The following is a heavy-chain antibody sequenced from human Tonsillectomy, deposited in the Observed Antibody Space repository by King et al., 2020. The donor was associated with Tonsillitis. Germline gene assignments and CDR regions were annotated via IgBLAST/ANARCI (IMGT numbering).Heavy chain of an antibody. J-gene: IGHJ6*02. CDR2: IKEDGSEK. V-gene: IGHV3-7*01. D-gene: IGHD3-3*01. Sequence: DVQLVESGGGLVQPGGSLRLSCAASGFTFSNYWMSWVRQAPGKGLEWVANIKEDGSEKDYVDSVKGRFTISRDNAKNSLHLQMNSLRAEDTAVYYCAREYESYYYGMDFWGQGSPVTVSS. CDR1: GFTFSNYW. CDR3: AREYESYYYGMDF.